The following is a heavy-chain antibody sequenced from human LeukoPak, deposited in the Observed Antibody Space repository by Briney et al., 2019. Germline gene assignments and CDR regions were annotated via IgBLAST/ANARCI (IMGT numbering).Heavy chain of an antibody. CDR2: INPNSGGT. CDR3: AINIVVVPAASLNR. V-gene: IGHV1-2*02. Sequence: ASVKVSCKASGYTFTSYYMHWVRQAPGQGLEWMGWINPNSGGTNYAQKFQGRVTMTRDTSISTAYMELSRLRSDDTAVYYCAINIVVVPAASLNRWGQGTLVTVSS. D-gene: IGHD2-2*01. J-gene: IGHJ4*02. CDR1: GYTFTSYY.